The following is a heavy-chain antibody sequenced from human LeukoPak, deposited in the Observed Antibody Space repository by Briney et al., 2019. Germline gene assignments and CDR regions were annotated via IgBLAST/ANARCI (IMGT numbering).Heavy chain of an antibody. D-gene: IGHD3-9*01. CDR1: GGSFSGYY. CDR2: INHSGST. CDR3: ARSFWLFDP. Sequence: SETLSLTCAVYGGSFSGYYWSWIRQPPGKGLEWIGEINHSGSTNYNPSLKSRVTISVDTSKNQFSLKLSSVTAADTAVYYCARSFWLFDPWGQGTLVTVSS. J-gene: IGHJ5*02. V-gene: IGHV4-34*01.